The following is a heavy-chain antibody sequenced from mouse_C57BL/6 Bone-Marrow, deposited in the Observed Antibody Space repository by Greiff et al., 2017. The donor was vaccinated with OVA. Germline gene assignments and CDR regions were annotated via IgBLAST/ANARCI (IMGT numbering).Heavy chain of an antibody. D-gene: IGHD2-3*01. CDR2: IDPETGGT. CDR3: TIDGYWTYWYFDV. J-gene: IGHJ1*03. V-gene: IGHV1-15*01. CDR1: GYTFTDYE. Sequence: VKLMESGAELVRPGASVTLSCKASGYTFTDYEMHWVKQTPVHGLEWIGAIDPETGGTASNQKFKGKAILTADKSSSTAYMELRSLTSEDSAVYYCTIDGYWTYWYFDVWGTGTTVTVSS.